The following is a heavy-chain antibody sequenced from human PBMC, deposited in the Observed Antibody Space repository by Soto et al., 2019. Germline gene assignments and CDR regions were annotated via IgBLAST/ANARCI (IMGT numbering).Heavy chain of an antibody. J-gene: IGHJ4*02. CDR1: GYSFTNYW. CDR2: IYPAESDT. D-gene: IGHD2-21*01. CDR3: ARFGNIVAAHSQEFDY. Sequence: GESLKISCKGSGYSFTNYWIAWVRQMPGKGLEWMGVIYPAESDTRYSPSFQGQVTMSADKSIGTAYLQWSSLKASDTAIYYCARFGNIVAAHSQEFDYWGQGTLVTVSS. V-gene: IGHV5-51*01.